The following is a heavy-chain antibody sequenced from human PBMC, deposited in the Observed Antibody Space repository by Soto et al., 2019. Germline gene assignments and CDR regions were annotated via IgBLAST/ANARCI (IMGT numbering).Heavy chain of an antibody. CDR3: TTDSYSTIIVVRFDY. CDR2: IKSRTDGGTA. Sequence: GGSLRLSCAASGFTFSNAWINWVRQAPGKGLEWVGRIKSRTDGGTADFAAPVKGRFAISRDDSKNTVYLQMNSLKTEDTAVYYCTTDSYSTIIVVRFDYWGHGTLVTVSS. J-gene: IGHJ4*01. D-gene: IGHD3-22*01. CDR1: GFTFSNAW. V-gene: IGHV3-15*07.